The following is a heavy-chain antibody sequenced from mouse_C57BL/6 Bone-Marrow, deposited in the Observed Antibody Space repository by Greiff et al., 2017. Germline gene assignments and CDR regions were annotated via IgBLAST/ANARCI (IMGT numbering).Heavy chain of an antibody. CDR1: GYTFTSYW. D-gene: IGHD2-4*01. V-gene: IGHV1-74*01. CDR2: IHPSDSGT. CDR3: AKAFLYYDYDCYYFDY. J-gene: IGHJ2*01. Sequence: QVQLQQPGAELVKPGASVKVSCKASGYTFTSYWMHWVKQRPGQGLEWIGRIHPSDSGTNYNQKFKGKATLTVDTSSSTAYMQLSSLTSEDSAVYYAAKAFLYYDYDCYYFDYWGQGTTLTVSS.